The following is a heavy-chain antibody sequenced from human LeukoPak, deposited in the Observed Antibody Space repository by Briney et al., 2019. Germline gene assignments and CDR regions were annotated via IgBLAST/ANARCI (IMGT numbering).Heavy chain of an antibody. J-gene: IGHJ6*02. D-gene: IGHD4-17*01. CDR1: GGSFSGYY. Sequence: SETLSLTCAVYGGSFSGYYWSWIRQPPGKGLEWIGGINHSGSTNYNPSLKSRVTISVDTSKNQFSLKLSSVTAADTAVYYCATGPHGDYRYYYYGMDVWGQGTTVTVSS. CDR2: INHSGST. CDR3: ATGPHGDYRYYYYGMDV. V-gene: IGHV4-34*01.